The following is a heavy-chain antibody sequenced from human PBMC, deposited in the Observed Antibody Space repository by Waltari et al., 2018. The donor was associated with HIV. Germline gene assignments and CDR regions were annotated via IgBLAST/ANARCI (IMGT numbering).Heavy chain of an antibody. J-gene: IGHJ6*02. D-gene: IGHD3-3*02. CDR2: ISPVSINI. CDR1: GFDFSKYV. CDR3: AKDHPGNYYHIYGMDV. V-gene: IGHV3-23*01. Sequence: EEQLFESGGGLVQPGGSLRLSCAASGFDFSKYVMNWVRQAPGKGVEWVSGISPVSINIYYGDSVKGRFTIYRDNSRSTLYLQMNGLRAEDTATYYCAKDHPGNYYHIYGMDVWGQGTTVSVTS.